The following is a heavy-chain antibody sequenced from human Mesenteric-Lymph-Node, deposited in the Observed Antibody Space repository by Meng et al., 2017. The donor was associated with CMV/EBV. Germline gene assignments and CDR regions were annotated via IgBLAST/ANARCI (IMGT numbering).Heavy chain of an antibody. CDR3: ARALDIVVVVAAPGGAFDI. Sequence: GESLKISCAASGFTFSSYWMSWVRQAPGKGLEWVANIKQDGSEKYYVDSVKGRFTISRDNAKNSLYLQMNSLRAEDTAVYYCARALDIVVVVAAPGGAFDIWGQGTMVTVSS. D-gene: IGHD2-15*01. CDR1: GFTFSSYW. CDR2: IKQDGSEK. V-gene: IGHV3-7*01. J-gene: IGHJ3*02.